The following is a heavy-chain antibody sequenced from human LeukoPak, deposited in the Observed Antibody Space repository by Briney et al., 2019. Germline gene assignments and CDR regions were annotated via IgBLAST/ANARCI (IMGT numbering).Heavy chain of an antibody. Sequence: SETLSLTCTVSGGSISSYYWSWIRQPPGKGLEWIGYIYYSGSTNYNPSLKSRVTISVDTSKNQFSLKLSSVTAADTAVYYCARQYYGSGRVHWFDPWGQGTLVTVSS. CDR1: GGSISSYY. D-gene: IGHD3-10*01. CDR2: IYYSGST. CDR3: ARQYYGSGRVHWFDP. J-gene: IGHJ5*02. V-gene: IGHV4-59*08.